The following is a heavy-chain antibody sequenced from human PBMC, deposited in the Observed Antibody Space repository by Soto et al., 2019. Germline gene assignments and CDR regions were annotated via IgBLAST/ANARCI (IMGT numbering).Heavy chain of an antibody. V-gene: IGHV5-51*01. CDR1: GYSFTNYW. CDR3: ARHSYSVYDSSPRYYYAMYV. CDR2: IYPADSDT. D-gene: IGHD5-12*01. Sequence: GESLKISCKGSGYSFTNYWIAWVRQMPGKGLEWMGIIYPADSDTKYSPSFQGQVTISADKSISTAYLQWSSLKASDTAMYYCARHSYSVYDSSPRYYYAMYVWGQGTTVPVSS. J-gene: IGHJ6*02.